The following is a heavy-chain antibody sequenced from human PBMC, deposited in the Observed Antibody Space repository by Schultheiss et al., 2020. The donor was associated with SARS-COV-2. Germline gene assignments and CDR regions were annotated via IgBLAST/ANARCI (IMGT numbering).Heavy chain of an antibody. V-gene: IGHV3-7*03. Sequence: GGSLRLSCAASGFTFSSYAMHWVRQAPGKGLEWVANIKQDGSEKYYVDSVKGRFTISRDNAKNSLYLQMNSLRAEDTAVYYCARVRGQWLVNFDYWGQGTLVTVSS. CDR2: IKQDGSEK. CDR3: ARVRGQWLVNFDY. D-gene: IGHD6-19*01. CDR1: GFTFSSYA. J-gene: IGHJ4*02.